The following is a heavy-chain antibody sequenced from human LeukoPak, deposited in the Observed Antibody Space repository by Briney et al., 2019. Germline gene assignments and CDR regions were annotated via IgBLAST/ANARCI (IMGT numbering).Heavy chain of an antibody. Sequence: GGSMRLSCAASGFTFSRYWMHWVRQAPGKGLMWVSRISPDGSTTLYADSVKGRFTISRDNAKNTLYLQMNSLGAEDTAVYYCTTVLSSNRYNLCDKWGRGTLVTVSS. V-gene: IGHV3-74*03. CDR3: TTVLSSNRYNLCDK. D-gene: IGHD6-13*01. CDR2: ISPDGSTT. J-gene: IGHJ4*02. CDR1: GFTFSRYW.